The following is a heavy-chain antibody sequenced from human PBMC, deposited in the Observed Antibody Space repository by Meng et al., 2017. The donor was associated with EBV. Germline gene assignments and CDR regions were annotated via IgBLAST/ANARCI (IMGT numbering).Heavy chain of an antibody. CDR3: ARYYLEWALDY. D-gene: IGHD3-3*01. Sequence: DVQLGEFGGGMVKPWESLRLSCAASGFTFSSYSMNWVRQAPGKGLEWVSAISSSSSYIYYADSVKGRFTISRDNAKNSLYLQMNSLRAEDTAVYYCARYYLEWALDYWGQGTLVTVSS. CDR1: GFTFSSYS. J-gene: IGHJ4*02. V-gene: IGHV3-21*01. CDR2: ISSSSSYI.